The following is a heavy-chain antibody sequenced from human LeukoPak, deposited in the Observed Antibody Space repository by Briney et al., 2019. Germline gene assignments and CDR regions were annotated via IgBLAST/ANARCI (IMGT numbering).Heavy chain of an antibody. CDR3: AREDSASPAFDY. D-gene: IGHD2-15*01. CDR2: IKQDGSEK. V-gene: IGHV3-7*05. Sequence: GGSLRLSCAASGFTFNNYWLSWVRQAPGKGLEWVANIKQDGSEKYYVDSVKGRFTISRDNAKNSLYLQMNSLRAEDTAVYYCAREDSASPAFDYWGQGTLVSVSS. CDR1: GFTFNNYW. J-gene: IGHJ4*02.